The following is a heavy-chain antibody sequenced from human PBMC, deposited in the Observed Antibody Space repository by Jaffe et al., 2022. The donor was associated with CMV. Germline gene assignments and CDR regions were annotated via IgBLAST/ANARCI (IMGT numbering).Heavy chain of an antibody. J-gene: IGHJ6*03. CDR3: ARGPRGWLNYYYYMDV. D-gene: IGHD5-12*01. V-gene: IGHV1-18*04. CDR2: ISAHNGNT. Sequence: QVQLVQSGAEVKKPGASVKVSCKASGYIFTIYGIGWVRQAPGQGLEWMGWISAHNGNTNYAQKLQGRVTMTTDTSTSTAFMELRSLIPDDTAVYYCARGPRGWLNYYYYMDVWGKGTTVTVSS. CDR1: GYIFTIYG.